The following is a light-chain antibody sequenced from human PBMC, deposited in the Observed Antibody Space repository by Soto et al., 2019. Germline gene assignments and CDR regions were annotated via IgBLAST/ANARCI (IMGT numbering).Light chain of an antibody. CDR2: AAS. CDR3: QQLNSYPQVT. V-gene: IGKV1-9*01. Sequence: IQLTQSPSSLSASVGDRVTITCRASQGISSYLAWYQQKPGKAPKLLIYAASTLQSGVPSRFTVSGSGTDFTLTISRLQPEDFATYYCQQLNSYPQVTFGGGTKVEIK. J-gene: IGKJ4*01. CDR1: QGISSY.